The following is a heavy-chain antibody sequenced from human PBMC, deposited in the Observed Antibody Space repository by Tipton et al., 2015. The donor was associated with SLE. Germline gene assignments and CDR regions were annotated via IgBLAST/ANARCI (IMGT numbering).Heavy chain of an antibody. CDR3: ARRSGGYYYYYGMDV. CDR2: SYYSGTT. V-gene: IGHV4-39*07. J-gene: IGHJ6*02. D-gene: IGHD2-15*01. Sequence: TLSLTCTVSGGSISSSSYYWDWIRQPPGKGLEWIGSSYYSGTTYYNPSLKSRVTISVDTSQNHFSLKMSSVTAADTAVYYCARRSGGYYYYYGMDVWGQGTTVTVSS. CDR1: GGSISSSSYY.